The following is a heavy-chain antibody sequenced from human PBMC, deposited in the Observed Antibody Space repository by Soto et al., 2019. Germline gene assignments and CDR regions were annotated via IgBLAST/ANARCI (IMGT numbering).Heavy chain of an antibody. CDR3: AKVGELAVGGFDY. CDR1: GFTFSSYA. V-gene: IGHV3-23*01. Sequence: EVQLLESGGGLVQPGGSLRLSCAASGFTFSSYAMSWVRQAPGKGLEWVSRISDTGGSTYYADSVKGRFTISRDSSKNTLYQQMNSLRADDTAIYYCAKVGELAVGGFDYWGQGTLVTVSS. CDR2: ISDTGGST. J-gene: IGHJ4*02. D-gene: IGHD2-15*01.